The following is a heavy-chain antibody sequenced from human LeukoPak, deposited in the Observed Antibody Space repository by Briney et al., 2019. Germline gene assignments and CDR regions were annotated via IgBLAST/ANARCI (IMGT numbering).Heavy chain of an antibody. J-gene: IGHJ3*02. CDR2: IYYSGST. V-gene: IGHV4-59*01. CDR1: GGSISSYY. CDR3: AREVRGAFDI. D-gene: IGHD3-10*01. Sequence: NSSETLSLTCTVSGGSISSYYWSWIRQPPGKGLEWIGYIYYSGSTNYNPSLKSRVTISVDTSKNQFSLKLSSVTAADTAVYYCAREVRGAFDIWGQGTMVTVSS.